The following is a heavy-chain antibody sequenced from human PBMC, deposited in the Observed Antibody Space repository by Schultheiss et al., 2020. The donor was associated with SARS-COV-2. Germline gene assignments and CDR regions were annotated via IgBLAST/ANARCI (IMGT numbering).Heavy chain of an antibody. Sequence: ESLKISCTVSGGSISSYYWSWIRQPPGKGLEWIGYIYYSGSTNYNPSLKSRVTISVDTSKNQFSLKLSSVTAADTAVYYCARGKLPNYDFWSGYYRTYYFDYWGQGTLVTVSS. J-gene: IGHJ4*02. CDR1: GGSISSYY. CDR2: IYYSGST. V-gene: IGHV4-59*08. D-gene: IGHD3-3*01. CDR3: ARGKLPNYDFWSGYYRTYYFDY.